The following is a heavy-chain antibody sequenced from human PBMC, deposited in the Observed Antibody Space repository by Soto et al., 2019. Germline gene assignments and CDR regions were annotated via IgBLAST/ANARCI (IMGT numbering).Heavy chain of an antibody. CDR2: IIPILGIA. Sequence: QVQLVQSGAEVKKPGSSVKFSCKASGGTFSSYTISWVRQAPGQGLEWMGRIIPILGIANYAQKFQGRVTITADKSTSTAYMELRSLRSEDTAVYYCARDEGYCSSTSCYFAANWFDPWGQGTLVTVSS. D-gene: IGHD2-2*01. V-gene: IGHV1-69*08. J-gene: IGHJ5*02. CDR3: ARDEGYCSSTSCYFAANWFDP. CDR1: GGTFSSYT.